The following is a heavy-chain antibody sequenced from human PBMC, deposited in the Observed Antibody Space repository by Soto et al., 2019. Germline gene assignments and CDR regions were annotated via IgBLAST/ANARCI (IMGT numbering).Heavy chain of an antibody. CDR1: GFTFSDYY. CDR2: ISSISSYT. Sequence: QVQLVESGGGLVKPGGSLRLSCAASGFTFSDYYMSWIRQAPGKGLEWVSYISSISSYTNYADSVKGRFTISRDNAKNSLYLQMNSLRAEDTAVYYCAREHVEGVTTYFDYWGQGTLVTVSS. CDR3: AREHVEGVTTYFDY. J-gene: IGHJ4*02. V-gene: IGHV3-11*05. D-gene: IGHD4-17*01.